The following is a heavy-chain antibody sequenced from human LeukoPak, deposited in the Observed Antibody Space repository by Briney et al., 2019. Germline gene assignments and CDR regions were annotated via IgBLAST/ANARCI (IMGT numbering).Heavy chain of an antibody. CDR3: ARANMVRGVGLFFDRNWFDP. J-gene: IGHJ5*02. V-gene: IGHV1-2*02. CDR2: INPNSGGT. Sequence: ASVKVSCKASGYTFTGYYMHWVRQAPGQGLEWMGWINPNSGGTNYAQRFQGRVTMTRDTSISTAYMELSGLRSDDTAVYYCARANMVRGVGLFFDRNWFDPWGQGTLVTVSS. CDR1: GYTFTGYY. D-gene: IGHD3-10*01.